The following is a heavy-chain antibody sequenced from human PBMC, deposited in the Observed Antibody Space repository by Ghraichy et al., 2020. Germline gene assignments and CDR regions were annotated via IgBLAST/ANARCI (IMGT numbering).Heavy chain of an antibody. D-gene: IGHD3-10*01. Sequence: GGSLRLSCAASGFTFSSYSMNWVRQAPGKGLEWVSSISSSSSYIYYADSVKGRFTISRDNAKNSLYLQMNSLRAEDTAVYYCAREIGPRGVFDYWGQGTLVTVSS. CDR3: AREIGPRGVFDY. J-gene: IGHJ4*02. CDR2: ISSSSSYI. CDR1: GFTFSSYS. V-gene: IGHV3-21*01.